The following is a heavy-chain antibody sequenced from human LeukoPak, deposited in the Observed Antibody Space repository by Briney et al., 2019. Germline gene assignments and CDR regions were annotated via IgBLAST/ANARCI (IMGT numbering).Heavy chain of an antibody. D-gene: IGHD4-11*01. CDR3: ARKRTTACYFDS. CDR2: IYHSGST. CDR1: GRSISSGGYY. V-gene: IGHV4-30-2*01. J-gene: IGHJ4*02. Sequence: SETLSLTCTVSGRSISSGGYYWSWIRQPPGKGLEWIGYIYHSGSTYYNPSLKSRVTISVDRSKNQFSLKLSSVTAADTAVYYCARKRTTACYFDSWGQGTLVTISS.